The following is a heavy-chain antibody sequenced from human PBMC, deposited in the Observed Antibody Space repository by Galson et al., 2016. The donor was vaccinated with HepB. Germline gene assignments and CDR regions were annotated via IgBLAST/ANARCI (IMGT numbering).Heavy chain of an antibody. J-gene: IGHJ6*02. CDR2: ISHDGGNH. D-gene: IGHD3-3*01. CDR3: ARGLRWSGFFKIYFYYGMDV. Sequence: YLRLSCAASGFTFSSHSMHWARPAPGKGLEWVAVISHDGGNHFYADSVKGRFTISRDNSKNTLYLQMNRLKPDDTAVYFCARGLRWSGFFKIYFYYGMDVWGQGTTVTVSS. V-gene: IGHV3-30*14. CDR1: GFTFSSHS.